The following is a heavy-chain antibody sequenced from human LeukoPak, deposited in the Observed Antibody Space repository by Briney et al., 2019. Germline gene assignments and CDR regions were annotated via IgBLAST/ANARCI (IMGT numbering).Heavy chain of an antibody. D-gene: IGHD3-22*01. Sequence: GGSLRLSCAASGFTFSSYSMNWVRQAPGKGLEWVSSISSSSSYIHYADSVKGRFTISRDDAKNSLYLQMNSLRAEDTAVYYCARGATYYYDSSGYYSHFDYWGQGTLVTVSS. CDR3: ARGATYYYDSSGYYSHFDY. CDR1: GFTFSSYS. J-gene: IGHJ4*02. V-gene: IGHV3-21*01. CDR2: ISSSSSYI.